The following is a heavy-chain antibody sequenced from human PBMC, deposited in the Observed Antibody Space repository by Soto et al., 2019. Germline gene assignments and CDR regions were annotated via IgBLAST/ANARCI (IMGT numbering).Heavy chain of an antibody. V-gene: IGHV1-18*01. D-gene: IGHD6-6*01. CDR2: ISSYSGIT. J-gene: IGHJ5*02. Sequence: QVQLVQSGPEVTKPGASVKVSCKASGYTFTNYGISWVRQAPGQGLEWMGWISSYSGITNYAQQFQGRVTMTTDYSTSTASMELRSLRSDDTAVYYCASDRKYSNYWSDPWGQGTLVTVSS. CDR3: ASDRKYSNYWSDP. CDR1: GYTFTNYG.